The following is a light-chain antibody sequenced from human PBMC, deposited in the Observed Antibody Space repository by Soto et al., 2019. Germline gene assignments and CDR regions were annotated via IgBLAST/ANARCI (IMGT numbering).Light chain of an antibody. CDR1: QSVNRK. V-gene: IGKV3D-15*01. CDR3: QQYKNWPPVYS. J-gene: IGKJ2*03. Sequence: EIVLTQSPATLPVSPGERATLSCRASQSVNRKLAWYQQRPGQAPRLLIYDASIRATGIPARFSGSGSGTEFTLTISSLQSEDFAVYSCQQYKNWPPVYSFGQGTKLDIK. CDR2: DAS.